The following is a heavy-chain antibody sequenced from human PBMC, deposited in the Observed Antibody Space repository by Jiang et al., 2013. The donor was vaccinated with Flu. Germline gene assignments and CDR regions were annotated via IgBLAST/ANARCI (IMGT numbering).Heavy chain of an antibody. CDR3: AHRRDHRSNWDVGYFDY. V-gene: IGHV2-5*01. CDR2: IYWNDDK. J-gene: IGHJ4*02. D-gene: IGHD1-1*01. CDR1: GFSLSSTRVG. Sequence: KPTQTLTMTCTFSGFSLSSTRVGVGWIRQPPGKALEWLALIYWNDDKRYSPSLRSRLTITKDTSKNQVVLTMTNVDSVDTATYYCAHRRDHRSNWDVGYFDYRGQGALVTVSS.